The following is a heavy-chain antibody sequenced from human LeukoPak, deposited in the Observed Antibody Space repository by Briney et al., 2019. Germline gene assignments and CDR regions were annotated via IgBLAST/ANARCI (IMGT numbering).Heavy chain of an antibody. CDR1: GGTFSSYS. V-gene: IGHV1-69*05. J-gene: IGHJ6*03. CDR2: IMPLFNTA. Sequence: SVKVSCKASGGTFSSYSITWVRQAPGQGLEWMGGIMPLFNTANYAQQFQGRVTITTDESTSTAYMELSSLRFEDTAMYYCARVDRYHYYLDVWGKGTTVTDSS. CDR3: ARVDRYHYYLDV.